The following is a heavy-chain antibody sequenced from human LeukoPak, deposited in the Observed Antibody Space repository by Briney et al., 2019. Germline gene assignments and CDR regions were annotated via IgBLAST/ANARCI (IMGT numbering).Heavy chain of an antibody. D-gene: IGHD3-10*01. V-gene: IGHV1-2*02. CDR2: INPNSGGT. Sequence: GESLKISCKGSGYSFTSYWIGWVRQMPGKGLEWMGWINPNSGGTNYAQKFQGRVTMTRDTSISTACMELSRLRSDDTAVYYCHYYGSPFDYWGQGTLSPSPQ. CDR3: HYYGSPFDY. CDR1: GYSFTSYW. J-gene: IGHJ4*02.